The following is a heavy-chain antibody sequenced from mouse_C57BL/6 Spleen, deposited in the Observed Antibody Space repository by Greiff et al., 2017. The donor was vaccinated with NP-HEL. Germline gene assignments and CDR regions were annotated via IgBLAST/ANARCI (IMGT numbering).Heavy chain of an antibody. Sequence: EVKLMESGGDLVKPGGSLKLSCAASGFTFSSYGMSWVRQTPDKRLEWVATISSGGSYTYYPDSVKGRFTISRDNAKNTLYLQMSSLKSEDTAMYYCASGITTVGDYWGQGTTLTVSS. J-gene: IGHJ2*01. CDR1: GFTFSSYG. CDR3: ASGITTVGDY. V-gene: IGHV5-6*01. D-gene: IGHD1-1*01. CDR2: ISSGGSYT.